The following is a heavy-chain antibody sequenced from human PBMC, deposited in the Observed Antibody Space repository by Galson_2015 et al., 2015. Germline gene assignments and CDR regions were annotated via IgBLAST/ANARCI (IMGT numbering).Heavy chain of an antibody. D-gene: IGHD3-16*01. CDR1: GFTFSSYW. CDR2: INRDGSST. Sequence: SLRLSCAASGFTFSSYWMDWVRQAPGKGLVWVSHINRDGSSTSYADSVKGRFTISRDNAKNMLYLQMNSLRAEDTAVYYCARDPLWDRTVGFDYWGQGTLVTVSS. CDR3: ARDPLWDRTVGFDY. V-gene: IGHV3-74*01. J-gene: IGHJ4*02.